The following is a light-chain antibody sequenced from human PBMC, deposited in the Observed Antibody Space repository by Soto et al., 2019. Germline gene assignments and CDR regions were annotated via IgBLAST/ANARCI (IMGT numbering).Light chain of an antibody. CDR2: AAS. CDR1: QSITTY. CDR3: HQSYSTPLT. J-gene: IGKJ4*01. Sequence: DIQMTQSPSSLSASVGDRVTITFRASQSITTYLNWYQHKLGKPPKLLIYAASSLQTGVPSRFRGSGSGTDFTLTISSLQHEDFATYYCHQSYSTPLTFGGGTKVDIK. V-gene: IGKV1-39*01.